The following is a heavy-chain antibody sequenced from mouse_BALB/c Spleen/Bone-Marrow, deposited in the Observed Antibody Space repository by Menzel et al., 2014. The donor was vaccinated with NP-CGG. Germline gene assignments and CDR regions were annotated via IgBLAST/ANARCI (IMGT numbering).Heavy chain of an antibody. CDR3: ARGGISVDY. Sequence: QAQLQQSGAELVRPGSSVKISCKASGYAFSVYWMNWVKQRPGQGLEWIGQIYPGDGDTNYNGKFKGRATLTADKSSNTAYMQLSSLTSEDSAVYFCARGGISVDYWGQGTTLTVSS. CDR2: IYPGDGDT. J-gene: IGHJ2*01. V-gene: IGHV1-80*01. CDR1: GYAFSVYW.